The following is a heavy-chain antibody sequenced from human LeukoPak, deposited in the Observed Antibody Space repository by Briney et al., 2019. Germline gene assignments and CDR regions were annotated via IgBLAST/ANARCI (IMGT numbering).Heavy chain of an antibody. CDR3: ARGDYAFDY. CDR1: GYTFTSYD. D-gene: IGHD4-17*01. Sequence: ASVKVSCRASGYTFTSYDINWVRQATGQGLEWMGWMNPNSGYTGYAQKFQGRVTLTRDTSISTAYMELSGLRSDDTAVYYCARGDYAFDYWGQGTLVTVSS. J-gene: IGHJ4*02. CDR2: MNPNSGYT. V-gene: IGHV1-8*01.